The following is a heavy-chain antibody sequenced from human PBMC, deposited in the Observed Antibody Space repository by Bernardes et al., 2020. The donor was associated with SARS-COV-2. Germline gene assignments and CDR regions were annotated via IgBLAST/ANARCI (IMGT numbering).Heavy chain of an antibody. CDR3: ARGWYSGSYYEFRYYYGMDV. J-gene: IGHJ6*02. Sequence: ASMKVSCKASGYTFTSYGISWVRQAPGQGLEWMGWISAYNGNTNYAQKLQGRVTMTTDTSTSTAYMELRSLRSDDTAVYYCARGWYSGSYYEFRYYYGMDVWGQGTTVTVSS. V-gene: IGHV1-18*01. CDR1: GYTFTSYG. CDR2: ISAYNGNT. D-gene: IGHD1-26*01.